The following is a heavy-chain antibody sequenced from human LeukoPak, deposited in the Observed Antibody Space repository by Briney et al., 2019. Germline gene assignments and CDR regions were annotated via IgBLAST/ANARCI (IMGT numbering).Heavy chain of an antibody. Sequence: SETLSLTCTVSGGSISSCYRSWIRQRPGKGLEWIGYIYYSGSTNYNPSLKSRVTISVDTSKSQFSLKLSSVTAADTAVYYCAREGCSGGSCHVDYWGQGTLVTVTS. V-gene: IGHV4-59*01. J-gene: IGHJ4*02. CDR2: IYYSGST. CDR1: GGSISSCY. CDR3: AREGCSGGSCHVDY. D-gene: IGHD2-15*01.